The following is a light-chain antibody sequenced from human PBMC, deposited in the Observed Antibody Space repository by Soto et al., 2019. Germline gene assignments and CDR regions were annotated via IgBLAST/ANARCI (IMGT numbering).Light chain of an antibody. CDR3: SSYTSSSTSLYV. CDR2: DVS. V-gene: IGLV2-14*01. Sequence: ALTQPASVSGSPGQSITISCTGTSSDVGGYNYVSWYQQHPGKAPKLMIYDVSNRPSGVSNRFSGSKSGNTASLTISGLQAEDEADYYCSSYTSSSTSLYVFGTGTKVTVL. CDR1: SSDVGGYNY. J-gene: IGLJ1*01.